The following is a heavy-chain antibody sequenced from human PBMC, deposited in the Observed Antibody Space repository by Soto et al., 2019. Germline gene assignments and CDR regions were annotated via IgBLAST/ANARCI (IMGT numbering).Heavy chain of an antibody. CDR1: GYTFTSYG. J-gene: IGHJ4*02. D-gene: IGHD4-17*01. Sequence: ASVKVSCKASGYTFTSYGISWVRQAPGQGLEWMGWISAYNGNTNYAQKLQGRVTMTTDTSTSTVYMEVRSLRSDDTAVYYCARDRFYTSGYGDFFYYWGQGTLVTVSS. CDR2: ISAYNGNT. V-gene: IGHV1-18*01. CDR3: ARDRFYTSGYGDFFYY.